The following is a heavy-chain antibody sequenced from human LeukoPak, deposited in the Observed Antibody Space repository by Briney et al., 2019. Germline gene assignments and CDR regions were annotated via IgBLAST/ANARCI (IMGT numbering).Heavy chain of an antibody. V-gene: IGHV3-21*01. Sequence: TGGSLRLSCAASGFTFSSYAMNWVRQAPGKGLEWVSSISLTSNDIYYAASVRGRFIISRDNAENLLSLQMNSLRAEDTALYYCARGDTSLQRNDALDIWGQGTMVSVSS. CDR2: ISLTSNDI. D-gene: IGHD2/OR15-2a*01. CDR1: GFTFSSYA. J-gene: IGHJ3*02. CDR3: ARGDTSLQRNDALDI.